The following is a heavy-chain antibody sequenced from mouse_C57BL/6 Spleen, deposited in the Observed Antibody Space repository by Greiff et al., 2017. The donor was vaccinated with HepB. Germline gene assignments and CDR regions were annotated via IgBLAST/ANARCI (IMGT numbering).Heavy chain of an antibody. Sequence: QVQLKQSGAELARPGASVKLSCKASGYTFTSYGISWVKQRTGQGLEWIGEIYPRSGNTYYNEKFKGKATLTADKSSSTAYMELRSLTSEDSAVYFCASITTVVATPWYFDVWGTGTTVTVSS. CDR2: IYPRSGNT. J-gene: IGHJ1*03. V-gene: IGHV1-81*01. CDR3: ASITTVVATPWYFDV. CDR1: GYTFTSYG. D-gene: IGHD1-1*01.